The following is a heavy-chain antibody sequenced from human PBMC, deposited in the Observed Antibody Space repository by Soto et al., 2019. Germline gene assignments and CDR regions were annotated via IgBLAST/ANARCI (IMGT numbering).Heavy chain of an antibody. Sequence: QVQLQESGPGLVKPSETLSLTCTVSGGSISSYYWSWIRQPPGKGLEWIGYIYYGGDTNYNPPLKSRVTISVDTSKNQFSLKLSSVTAADTAVFYCARTVRHWLNNYYYYAMDVWGQGTTVTVSS. D-gene: IGHD4-17*01. CDR3: ARTVRHWLNNYYYYAMDV. J-gene: IGHJ6*02. CDR1: GGSISSYY. CDR2: IYYGGDT. V-gene: IGHV4-59*08.